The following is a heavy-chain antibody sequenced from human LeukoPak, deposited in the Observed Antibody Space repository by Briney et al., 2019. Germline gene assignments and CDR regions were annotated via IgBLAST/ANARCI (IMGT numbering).Heavy chain of an antibody. Sequence: GGSLRLSCAASGFTFSSYGMHWVRQAPGKGLEWVAFIRYDGSNKYYADSVKGRFTISRDNSKNTLYPQMNSLRAEDTAVYYCAKDLIIRIDYWGQGTLVTVSS. CDR1: GFTFSSYG. CDR2: IRYDGSNK. D-gene: IGHD3-10*01. V-gene: IGHV3-30*02. CDR3: AKDLIIRIDY. J-gene: IGHJ4*02.